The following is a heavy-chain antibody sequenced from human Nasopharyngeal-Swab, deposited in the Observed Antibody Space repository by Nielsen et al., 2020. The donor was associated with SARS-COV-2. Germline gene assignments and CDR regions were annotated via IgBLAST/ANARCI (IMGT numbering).Heavy chain of an antibody. CDR1: GGSILNYH. CDR3: ARQAGRYMATAYYFDF. V-gene: IGHV4-59*08. Sequence: SETLSLTCSVSGGSILNYHWSWIRQPHGKGLEWIGHIYDSGATNYNPSLRSRVTISVDTSRSQFSLNLSSVTAADTAMYYCARQAGRYMATAYYFDFWGQGTLVTVSS. CDR2: IYDSGAT. J-gene: IGHJ4*02. D-gene: IGHD5-12*01.